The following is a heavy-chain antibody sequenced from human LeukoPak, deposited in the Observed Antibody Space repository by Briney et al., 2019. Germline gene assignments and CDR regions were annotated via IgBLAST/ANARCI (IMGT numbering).Heavy chain of an antibody. D-gene: IGHD2-2*01. CDR2: ISSSSSYI. V-gene: IGHV3-21*01. CDR1: GFTFSSYS. Sequence: PGGSLRLSCAASGFTFSSYSMNWVRQAPGKGLEWVSSISSSSSYIYYADSVKGRFTISRDNAKNSLYLQMNSLRAEDTAVYYCARDRSCSSTSCSYYYYYYYMDVWGKGTTVTVSS. CDR3: ARDRSCSSTSCSYYYYYYYMDV. J-gene: IGHJ6*03.